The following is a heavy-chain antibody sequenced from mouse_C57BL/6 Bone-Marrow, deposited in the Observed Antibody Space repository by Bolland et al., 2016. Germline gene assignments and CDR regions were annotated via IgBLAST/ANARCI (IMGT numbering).Heavy chain of an antibody. D-gene: IGHD2-1*01. CDR2: PNNSGN. J-gene: IGHJ3*01. V-gene: IGHV1-34*01. Sequence: PNNSGNGYNQKFKGKATLTVDKSSSTAYMELRSLTSEDSAVYYCARGGGNYAWFAYWGQGTLV. CDR3: ARGGGNYAWFAY.